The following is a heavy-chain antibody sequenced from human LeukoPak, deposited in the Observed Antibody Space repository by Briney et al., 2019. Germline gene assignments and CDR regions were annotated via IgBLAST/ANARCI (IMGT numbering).Heavy chain of an antibody. Sequence: GGSLRLSCAASGFTFSSYEMNWVGQAPGKGLEWVSYISSSSSYIYYADSVKGRFTISRDNAKNSLYLQMNSLRAEDTAVYYCARDAYDSSGYSGAVDYWGQGTLVTVSS. J-gene: IGHJ4*02. CDR3: ARDAYDSSGYSGAVDY. CDR2: ISSSSSYI. V-gene: IGHV3-21*05. D-gene: IGHD3-22*01. CDR1: GFTFSSYE.